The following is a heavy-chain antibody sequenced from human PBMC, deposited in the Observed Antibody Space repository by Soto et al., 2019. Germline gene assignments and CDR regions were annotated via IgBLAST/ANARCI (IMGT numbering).Heavy chain of an antibody. CDR2: ISYDGNNK. CDR1: GFTFSSYA. Sequence: GGSLRLSCAASGFTFSSYAMHWVRQAPGKGLEWVAVISYDGNNKYYADSVKGRFTISRDNSKNTLYLQMNSLRAEDTAVYYCARVPYSSGAFDYWGQGTLVTVSS. CDR3: ARVPYSSGAFDY. J-gene: IGHJ4*02. D-gene: IGHD6-19*01. V-gene: IGHV3-30-3*01.